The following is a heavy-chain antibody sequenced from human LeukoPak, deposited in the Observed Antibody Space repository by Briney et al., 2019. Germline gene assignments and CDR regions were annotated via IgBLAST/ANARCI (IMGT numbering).Heavy chain of an antibody. Sequence: PGGSLRLSCAASGFTFSSYEMNWVRQAPGKGLEWGSYISSSGSTIYYADSVKGRFTISRDHAKNSLYLQMNSLRAEDTAVYYCARGGAVAGNNYWGQGTLVTVSS. V-gene: IGHV3-48*03. CDR1: GFTFSSYE. D-gene: IGHD6-19*01. CDR3: ARGGAVAGNNY. J-gene: IGHJ4*02. CDR2: ISSSGSTI.